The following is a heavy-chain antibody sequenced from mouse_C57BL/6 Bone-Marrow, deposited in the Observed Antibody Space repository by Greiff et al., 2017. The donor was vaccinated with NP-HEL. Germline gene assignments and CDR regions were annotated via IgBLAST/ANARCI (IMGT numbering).Heavy chain of an antibody. CDR2: GQGLEWIG. CDR1: SPFSLL. CDR3: SEDSAVYYCASLYYGYDEGFAY. J-gene: IGHJ3*01. D-gene: IGHD2-2*01. V-gene: IGHV1-87*01. Sequence: QVQLQQSGPELARPPSSLQISLPCFSPFSLLFPFSLLSPTYFLQWVKQRPGQGLEWIGAIYPGHGDTSYNQKFKGKATLTADKSSSTAYMQLSSLTSEDSAVYYCASLYYGYDEGFAYWGQGTLVTVSA.